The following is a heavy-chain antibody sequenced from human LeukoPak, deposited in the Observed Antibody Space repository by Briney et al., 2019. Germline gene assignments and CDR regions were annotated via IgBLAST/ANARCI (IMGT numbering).Heavy chain of an antibody. CDR2: IDWDDDK. CDR3: ARILQVRGVNNYYYYMDV. J-gene: IGHJ6*03. V-gene: IGHV2-70*11. Sequence: ESGPALVKPTQTLTLTCTFSGFSLSTSGMCVSWIRQPPGKALEWLARIDWDDDKYYSTSLKTRLTISKDTSKNQVVLTMTNMDPVGTATYYCARILQVRGVNNYYYYMDVWGKGTTVTVSS. CDR1: GFSLSTSGMC. D-gene: IGHD3-10*01.